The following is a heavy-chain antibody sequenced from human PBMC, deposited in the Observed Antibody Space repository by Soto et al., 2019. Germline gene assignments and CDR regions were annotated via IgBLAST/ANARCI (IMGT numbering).Heavy chain of an antibody. CDR2: IYYSGST. V-gene: IGHV4-59*08. Sequence: PSETLSLTCTDSGGSISSYYWSWIRQPPGKGLEWIGYIYYSGSTNYNPSLKSRVTISVDTSKNQFSLKLSSVTAADTAVYYCARRYGYSFDYWGQGTLVTVSS. CDR3: ARRYGYSFDY. CDR1: GGSISSYY. D-gene: IGHD1-1*01. J-gene: IGHJ4*02.